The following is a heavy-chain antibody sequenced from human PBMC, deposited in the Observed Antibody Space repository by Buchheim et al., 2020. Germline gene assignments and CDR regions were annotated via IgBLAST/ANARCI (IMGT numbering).Heavy chain of an antibody. V-gene: IGHV3-33*01. D-gene: IGHD1-26*01. J-gene: IGHJ4*02. CDR3: ARDVMELGEGIDY. CDR2: IWYDGSNK. Sequence: QVQLVESGGGVVQPGRSLRLSCAASGFTFSSYGMHWVRQAPGKGLEWVAVIWYDGSNKYYADSVKGRFTISRDNSMTTLYLQMNSLRAEDTAVYYCARDVMELGEGIDYWGQGTL. CDR1: GFTFSSYG.